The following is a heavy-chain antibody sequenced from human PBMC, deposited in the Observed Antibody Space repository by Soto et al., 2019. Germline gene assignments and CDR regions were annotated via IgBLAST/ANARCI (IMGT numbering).Heavy chain of an antibody. V-gene: IGHV4-59*01. CDR2: IYYSGST. CDR1: DDSISSYY. Sequence: SEPLSLTCSVSDDSISSYYWSCIRKPPGKGLEWIGYIYYSGSTNYNPSLKSRVTISVDTSKNQFSLKLSSVTAADTAVYYCARDRNYYDSSGYPLGPSFDYWGQGTLVTVSS. D-gene: IGHD3-22*01. J-gene: IGHJ4*02. CDR3: ARDRNYYDSSGYPLGPSFDY.